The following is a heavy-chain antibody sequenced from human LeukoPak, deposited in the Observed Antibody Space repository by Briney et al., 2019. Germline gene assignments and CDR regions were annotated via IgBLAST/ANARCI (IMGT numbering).Heavy chain of an antibody. V-gene: IGHV3-23*01. Sequence: PGGALRLSCAASGFTFSSYAMSGVRQAPGKGLEGVAAISGSGGSTYYADSVKGRFTISRDNSKNTLYLQMNSLRAEDTAVYYCAKSGYGEYSSSSSAMGFDYWGQGTLVTVSS. J-gene: IGHJ4*02. CDR2: ISGSGGST. CDR1: GFTFSSYA. CDR3: AKSGYGEYSSSSSAMGFDY. D-gene: IGHD6-6*01.